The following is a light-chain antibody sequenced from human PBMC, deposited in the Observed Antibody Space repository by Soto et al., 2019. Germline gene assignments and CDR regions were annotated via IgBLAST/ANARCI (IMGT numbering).Light chain of an antibody. CDR2: DAS. CDR1: QSVNKW. Sequence: DIQMTQSPSTLSASVGDRVTITCRASQSVNKWLAWYQQKPGKAPKLLIFDASNLESGVPSRFSGHGSGTEFTLTITVLQADDLATYFCQQYNSYSRTVGPGTKGDIK. V-gene: IGKV1-5*01. J-gene: IGKJ1*01. CDR3: QQYNSYSRT.